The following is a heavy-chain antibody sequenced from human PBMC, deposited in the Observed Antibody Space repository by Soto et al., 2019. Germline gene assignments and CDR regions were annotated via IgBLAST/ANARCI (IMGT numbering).Heavy chain of an antibody. Sequence: ASVKVSCKASGYTFTGYYMHWVRQAPGQGLEWMGWINPNSGGTNYAQKFQGRVTMTRDTSISTAYMELSRLRSDDTAVYYCARVFSGGAGTPFDYWGQGTLVTVSS. V-gene: IGHV1-2*02. CDR3: ARVFSGGAGTPFDY. J-gene: IGHJ4*02. D-gene: IGHD1-1*01. CDR2: INPNSGGT. CDR1: GYTFTGYY.